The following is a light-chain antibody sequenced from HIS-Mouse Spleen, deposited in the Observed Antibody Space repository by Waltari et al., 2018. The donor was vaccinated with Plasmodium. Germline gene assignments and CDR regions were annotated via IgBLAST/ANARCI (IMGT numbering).Light chain of an antibody. CDR1: ALPNKS. CDR3: YSTDSSGNHRV. J-gene: IGLJ3*02. V-gene: IGLV3-10*01. Sequence: SYELTQPPSVSVSHGQTAWITCSGDALPNKSASWYQQKSGQAPVLVIYEDSKRPSGIPGRFSGSSSGTMATLTISGAQVEDEADYYCYSTDSSGNHRVFGGGTKLTVL. CDR2: EDS.